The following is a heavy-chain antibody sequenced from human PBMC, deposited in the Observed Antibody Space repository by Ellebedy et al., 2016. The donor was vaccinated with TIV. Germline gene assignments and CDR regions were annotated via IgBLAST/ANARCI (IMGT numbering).Heavy chain of an antibody. CDR2: ISWNSGSI. Sequence: SLKISCAASGFTFDDYAMHWVRQAPGKGLEWVSGISWNSGSIGYADSVKGRFTISRDNAKNSLYLQMNSLRAEDTALYYCAKELAVAGTRLFDYWGQGTLVTVSS. J-gene: IGHJ4*02. CDR3: AKELAVAGTRLFDY. CDR1: GFTFDDYA. D-gene: IGHD6-19*01. V-gene: IGHV3-9*01.